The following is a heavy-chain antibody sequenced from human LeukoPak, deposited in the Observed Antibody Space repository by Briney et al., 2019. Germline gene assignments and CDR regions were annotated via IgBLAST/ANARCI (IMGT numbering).Heavy chain of an antibody. D-gene: IGHD3-3*01. J-gene: IGHJ4*02. Sequence: PGGSLRLSCAASGFTFSSYWMSWIRQPPGKGLEWIGYIYYSGSTNYNPSLKSRVTISVDRSKNQFSLKLSSVTAADTAVYYCARDLGVAGYFDYWGQGTLVTVSS. CDR3: ARDLGVAGYFDY. CDR1: GFTFSSYW. CDR2: IYYSGST. V-gene: IGHV4-59*01.